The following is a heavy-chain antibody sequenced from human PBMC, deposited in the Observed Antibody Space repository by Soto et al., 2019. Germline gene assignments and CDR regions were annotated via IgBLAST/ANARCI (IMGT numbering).Heavy chain of an antibody. CDR3: AGGQWIYGTVAPFDY. CDR1: GYTFTSYD. CDR2: MNPNSGNT. Sequence: QVQLVQSGAEVKKPGASVKVSCKASGYTFTSYDINWVRQATGQGLEWMGWMNPNSGNTGYAQKFQGRVTMTRNTSISTAYMEVSSLRSEDTAVYYCAGGQWIYGTVAPFDYWGQGTLVTVSS. D-gene: IGHD6-19*01. J-gene: IGHJ4*02. V-gene: IGHV1-8*01.